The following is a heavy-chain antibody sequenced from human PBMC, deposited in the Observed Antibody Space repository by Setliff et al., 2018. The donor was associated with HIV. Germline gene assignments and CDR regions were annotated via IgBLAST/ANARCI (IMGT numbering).Heavy chain of an antibody. Sequence: PSETLSLTCAVYGGSFSGYYWSWIRQPPGKGLEWIGEINHSGSTNYNPSLKSRVTISVDTSKNQFSLKLSSVTAADTAVYYCARGLYSSSWYGSYWFDPWGQGTLVTVSS. D-gene: IGHD6-13*01. J-gene: IGHJ5*02. CDR3: ARGLYSSSWYGSYWFDP. CDR2: INHSGST. CDR1: GGSFSGYY. V-gene: IGHV4-34*01.